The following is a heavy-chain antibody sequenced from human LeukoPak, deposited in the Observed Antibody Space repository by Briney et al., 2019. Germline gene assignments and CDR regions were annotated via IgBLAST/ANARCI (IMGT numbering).Heavy chain of an antibody. CDR3: AKDWTSHNGVYDCLDF. CDR2: IGGPAET. CDR1: GFSISGSV. J-gene: IGHJ4*02. V-gene: IGHV3-23*01. Sequence: GGSLRLSCTASGFSISGSVMTWVRQAPGKGPEWVATIGGPAETFYADSVRGRFTISRDNSRYTLYLQMNRLRAEDSALYYCAKDWTSHNGVYDCLDFWGQGTQVTVSS. D-gene: IGHD3-16*01.